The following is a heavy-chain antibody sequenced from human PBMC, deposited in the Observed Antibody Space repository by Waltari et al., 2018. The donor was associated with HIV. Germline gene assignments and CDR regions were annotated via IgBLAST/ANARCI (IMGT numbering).Heavy chain of an antibody. D-gene: IGHD6-6*01. J-gene: IGHJ4*02. Sequence: QVQLQESGPGLVKPSETLSLTCTVSGGSISSHYRSWIRQPPGKGLEWIGYIYHSGSTNYNPSLMSRVTISVDTSNNEFSLKLSSVTAADTAVYYCARGAALDYWGQGTLITVSS. CDR3: ARGAALDY. CDR2: IYHSGST. CDR1: GGSISSHY. V-gene: IGHV4-59*11.